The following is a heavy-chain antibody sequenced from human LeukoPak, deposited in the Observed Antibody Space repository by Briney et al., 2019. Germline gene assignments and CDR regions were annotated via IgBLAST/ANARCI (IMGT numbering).Heavy chain of an antibody. D-gene: IGHD3-3*01. Sequence: GGSLRLSCAASGFTFSSYAMSWVRQAPGKALEWVSAISGSGGSTYYADSVKGRFAISRDNSKNTLYLQMNSLRAEDTAVYYCAKVLRFLEWPSYYFDYWGQGTLVTVSS. CDR1: GFTFSSYA. CDR2: ISGSGGST. CDR3: AKVLRFLEWPSYYFDY. V-gene: IGHV3-23*01. J-gene: IGHJ4*02.